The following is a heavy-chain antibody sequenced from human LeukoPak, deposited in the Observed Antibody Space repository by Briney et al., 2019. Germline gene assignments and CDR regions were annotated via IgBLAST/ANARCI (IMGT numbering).Heavy chain of an antibody. J-gene: IGHJ4*02. CDR1: GFSLSSYW. CDR2: IKYDGSEI. Sequence: GGSLRLSCAASGFSLSSYWMSWVRQAPGKGLEWVANIKYDGSEIDYVDSVKGRFTISRDNAKNSLYLQMNSLRAEDTAVYYCARDIAAAGLFFDYWGQGVLVTVSS. CDR3: ARDIAAAGLFFDY. D-gene: IGHD6-13*01. V-gene: IGHV3-7*01.